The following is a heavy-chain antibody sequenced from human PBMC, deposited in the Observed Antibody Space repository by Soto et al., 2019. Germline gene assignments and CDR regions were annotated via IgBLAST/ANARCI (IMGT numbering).Heavy chain of an antibody. J-gene: IGHJ6*03. Sequence: ASVKVSCKASGYTFTSYDINWVRQATGQGLEWMGWMNPNSGNTGYAQKFQGRVTMTRNTSISTAYMELSSLRSEDTAEYYCAGSDIWTGYYHYYYYMDVWGKGTTVTVSS. CDR2: MNPNSGNT. V-gene: IGHV1-8*01. D-gene: IGHD3-9*01. CDR1: GYTFTSYD. CDR3: AGSDIWTGYYHYYYYMDV.